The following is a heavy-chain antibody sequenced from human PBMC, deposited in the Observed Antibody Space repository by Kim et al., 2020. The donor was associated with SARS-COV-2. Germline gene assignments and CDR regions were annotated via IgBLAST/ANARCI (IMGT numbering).Heavy chain of an antibody. J-gene: IGHJ6*02. D-gene: IGHD6-6*01. CDR1: GGTFSSYA. CDR3: ARDPPEYSSSVLGMDV. Sequence: SVKVSCKASGGTFSSYAISWVRQAPGQGLEWMGGIIPIFGTANYAQKFQGRVTITADESTSTAYMELSSLRSEDTAVYYCARDPPEYSSSVLGMDVWGQGTTVTVSS. CDR2: IIPIFGTA. V-gene: IGHV1-69*13.